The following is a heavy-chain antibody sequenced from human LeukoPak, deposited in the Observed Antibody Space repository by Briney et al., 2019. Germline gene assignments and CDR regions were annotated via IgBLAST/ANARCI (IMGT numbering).Heavy chain of an antibody. CDR1: GYSISSGYY. J-gene: IGHJ6*03. CDR3: ASRRRDRTFWSGYYMDV. V-gene: IGHV4-38-2*02. D-gene: IGHD3-3*01. CDR2: IYHSGST. Sequence: PSETLSLTCTVSGYSISSGYYWGWIRQPPGKGLEWIGSIYHSGSTYYNPSLKSRVTISVDTSKNQFSLKLSSVTAADTAVYYCASRRRDRTFWSGYYMDVWGKGTTVTVSS.